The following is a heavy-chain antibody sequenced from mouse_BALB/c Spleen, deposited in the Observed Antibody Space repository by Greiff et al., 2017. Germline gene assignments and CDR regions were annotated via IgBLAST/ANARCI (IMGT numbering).Heavy chain of an antibody. V-gene: IGHV1-4*01. CDR1: GFTFTSCT. J-gene: IGHJ3*01. CDR2: IYAGSGYT. Sequence: QVQLQQSGAELARPGASVKLSCKTSGFTFTSCTMRWVKQRPGQGLEWIGYIYAGSGYTNYNQKFKDKAALTADKSSSTAFMQLSSLTSEESAVYYCARGAGHAGSSREWFAYWGQGTLVTVSA. CDR3: ARGAGHAGSSREWFAY. D-gene: IGHD1-1*01.